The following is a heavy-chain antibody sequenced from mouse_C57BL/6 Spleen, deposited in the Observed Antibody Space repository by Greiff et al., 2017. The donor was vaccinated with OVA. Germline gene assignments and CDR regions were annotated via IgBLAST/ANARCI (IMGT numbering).Heavy chain of an antibody. CDR1: GYTFTDYY. D-gene: IGHD2-13*01. CDR3: ARSAGDLYFDY. CDR2: IYPGSGNT. J-gene: IGHJ2*02. Sequence: VQLQQSGAELVRPGASVKLSCKASGYTFTDYYINWVKQRPGQGLEWIARIYPGSGNTYYNDKFKGKATLTAENSSSTAYMQLSSLTSEDSAVYFCARSAGDLYFDYWGQGTSLTVSS. V-gene: IGHV1-76*01.